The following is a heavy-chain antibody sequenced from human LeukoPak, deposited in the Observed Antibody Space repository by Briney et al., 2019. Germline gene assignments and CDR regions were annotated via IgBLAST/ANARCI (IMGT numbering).Heavy chain of an antibody. CDR3: VWGSAWYYFDY. Sequence: SETLSPTCTVSGGSISSSTYYWGWIRQPPGKGLEWIGNIYYSGRTYYNPSLKSRVTISVDTSKNHFSLKLSSVTAADTAVYYCVWGSAWYYFDYWGQGTLVTVSS. V-gene: IGHV4-39*02. CDR2: IYYSGRT. CDR1: GGSISSSTYY. D-gene: IGHD6-19*01. J-gene: IGHJ4*02.